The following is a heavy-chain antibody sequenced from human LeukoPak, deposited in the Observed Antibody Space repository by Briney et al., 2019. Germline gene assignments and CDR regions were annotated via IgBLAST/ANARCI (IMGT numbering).Heavy chain of an antibody. J-gene: IGHJ6*03. CDR1: GGSISSGSYY. CDR3: ARVHNSLRLAAYYYYYMDV. V-gene: IGHV4-61*02. D-gene: IGHD1-14*01. CDR2: IYASGRT. Sequence: SQTLSLTCTASGGSISSGSYYWSWIRQPAGKGLEWIGRIYASGRTNYNPSLSRRVTISVATSKTQCTLRLSSVTAADTAAYYCARVHNSLRLAAYYYYYMDVWGKGTTVTVSS.